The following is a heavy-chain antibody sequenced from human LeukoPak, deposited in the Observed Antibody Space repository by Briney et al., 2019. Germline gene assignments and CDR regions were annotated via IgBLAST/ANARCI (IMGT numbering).Heavy chain of an antibody. CDR2: ISSSSSTI. V-gene: IGHV3-48*04. D-gene: IGHD6-6*01. CDR1: GFTFSSYA. CDR3: ARDLRSSSSPFDY. J-gene: IGHJ4*02. Sequence: GGSLRLSCAASGFTFSSYAMNWVRQAPGKGLEWVSYISSSSSTIYYADSVKGRFTISRDNAKNSLYLQMNSLRAEDTAVYYCARDLRSSSSPFDYWGQGTLVTVSS.